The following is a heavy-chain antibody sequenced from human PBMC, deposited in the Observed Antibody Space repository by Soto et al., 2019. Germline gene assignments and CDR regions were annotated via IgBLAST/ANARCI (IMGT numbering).Heavy chain of an antibody. D-gene: IGHD3-10*01. CDR3: AKDRPNYYGSGGYYKPGGDY. J-gene: IGHJ4*02. V-gene: IGHV3-23*01. Sequence: GGSLRLSCAASGFTFSIYAMSWARQAPGKGLEWVSSISGNGGSTYYADSVKGRFTISRDNSKNTLYLQMNSLRAEDTAVYYFAKDRPNYYGSGGYYKPGGDYWGQGTLVTVSS. CDR2: ISGNGGST. CDR1: GFTFSIYA.